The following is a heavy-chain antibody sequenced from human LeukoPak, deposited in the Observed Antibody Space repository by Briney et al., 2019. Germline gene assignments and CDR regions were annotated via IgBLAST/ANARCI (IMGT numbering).Heavy chain of an antibody. CDR1: GFTFSSYS. J-gene: IGHJ4*02. CDR2: ISSSSSYI. Sequence: GGSLRLSCAVSGFTFSSYSMNWVRQAPGKGLEWVSSISSSSSYIYYADSVKGRFTISRDNAKNSLYLQMNSLRAEDTAVYYCARVRVVFNFDYWGQGTLVTVSS. CDR3: ARVRVVFNFDY. D-gene: IGHD3-3*01. V-gene: IGHV3-21*01.